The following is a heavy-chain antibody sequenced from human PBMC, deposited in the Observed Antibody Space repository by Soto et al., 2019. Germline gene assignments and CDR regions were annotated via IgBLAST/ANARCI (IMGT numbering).Heavy chain of an antibody. Sequence: QVQLVQSGDEVKKPGSSVKVSCKASGGTFSSYAISWVRQAPGQGLEWMGGIIPIFGTANYAQKFQGRVAITADKSTSTAYMELSSLRSEDTALYYCTRGWETVGTTTPFAYWGQGTLVTVSS. CDR1: GGTFSSYA. CDR2: IIPIFGTA. D-gene: IGHD1-26*01. J-gene: IGHJ4*02. CDR3: TRGWETVGTTTPFAY. V-gene: IGHV1-69*06.